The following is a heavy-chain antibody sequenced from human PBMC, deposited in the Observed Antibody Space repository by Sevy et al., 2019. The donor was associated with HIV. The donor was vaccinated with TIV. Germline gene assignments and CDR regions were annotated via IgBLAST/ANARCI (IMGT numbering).Heavy chain of an antibody. J-gene: IGHJ5*02. CDR2: ISNDGSNK. V-gene: IGHV3-30-3*01. D-gene: IGHD1-26*01. CDR1: GFTFSSYA. CDR3: ARVGGSSNWFDP. Sequence: GGSLRLSCAGSGFTFSSYAMHWVRQAPGKGLEWVAVISNDGSNKYYEDSVKGRLTISRDNSRNTLYLQMDSLRIEDTAVYYCARVGGSSNWFDPWGQGTLVTVSS.